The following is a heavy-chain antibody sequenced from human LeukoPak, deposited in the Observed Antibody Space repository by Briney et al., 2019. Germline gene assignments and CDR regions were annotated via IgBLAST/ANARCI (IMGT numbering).Heavy chain of an antibody. CDR2: IYYSGST. V-gene: IGHV4-30-4*01. D-gene: IGHD2-2*01. J-gene: IGHJ3*02. CDR1: GGSLSSGDYY. CDR3: ARLRGYCSSTSCRGAFDI. Sequence: PSETLSLTCTVSGGSLSSGDYYWSWIRQPPGKGLEWIGYIYYSGSTYYNPSLKSRVTISVDTCKNQLSLKLSSVTAADTAVYYCARLRGYCSSTSCRGAFDIWGQGTMVTVSS.